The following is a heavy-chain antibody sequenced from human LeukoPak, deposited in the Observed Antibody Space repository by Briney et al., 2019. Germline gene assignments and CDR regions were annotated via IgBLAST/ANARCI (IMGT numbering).Heavy chain of an antibody. V-gene: IGHV3-74*01. Sequence: GGSLRLSCAASGFTFSNYWMHWVRQVPGKGLVWVSRINDDGSATFYADSVKGRFTISRDNAKNTLFLQMSSLRAEDTAVYFCAREILAPGKTHDYWGQGTLVTVSS. J-gene: IGHJ4*02. CDR3: AREILAPGKTHDY. CDR2: INDDGSAT. CDR1: GFTFSNYW.